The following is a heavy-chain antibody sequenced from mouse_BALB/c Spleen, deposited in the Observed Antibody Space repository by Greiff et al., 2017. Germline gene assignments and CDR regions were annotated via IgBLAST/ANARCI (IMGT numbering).Heavy chain of an antibody. Sequence: DVKLVESGGGLVKPGGSLKLSCAASGFTFSDYYMYWVRQTPEKRLEWVATISDGGSYTYYPDSVKGRFTISRDNAKNNLYLQMSSLKSEDTAMYYCARRYDDAMDYWGQGTSVTVSS. CDR3: ARRYDDAMDY. CDR1: GFTFSDYY. D-gene: IGHD2-14*01. CDR2: ISDGGSYT. V-gene: IGHV5-4*02. J-gene: IGHJ4*01.